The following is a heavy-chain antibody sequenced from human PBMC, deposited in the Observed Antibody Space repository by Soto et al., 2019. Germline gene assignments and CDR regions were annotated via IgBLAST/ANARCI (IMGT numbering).Heavy chain of an antibody. V-gene: IGHV4-59*01. J-gene: IGHJ4*02. CDR2: VYYGGST. CDR1: GDSIRSYY. D-gene: IGHD3-3*01. CDR3: AGEGALATFGVV. Sequence: SETLSLTCTVSGDSIRSYYWTWIRQPPGRGLEWIGHVYYGGSTNYNPSLQSRVTISLDTSKNQFSLRLTSMTAADAAVYYCAGEGALATFGVVWGQGTRVTVS.